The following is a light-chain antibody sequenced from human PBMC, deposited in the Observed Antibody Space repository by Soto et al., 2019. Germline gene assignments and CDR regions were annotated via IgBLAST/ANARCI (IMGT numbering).Light chain of an antibody. Sequence: QSVLTQPPSASGTPGQRVTISCSGSTSNIGSYTVKWYQQLPGTAPKLLIYSNAQRPSGVPDRISGSKSGTSASPAISGLRSEDEADYYCAAWDDSLNGVVFGGGTKLTVL. CDR2: SNA. CDR1: TSNIGSYT. CDR3: AAWDDSLNGVV. V-gene: IGLV1-44*01. J-gene: IGLJ2*01.